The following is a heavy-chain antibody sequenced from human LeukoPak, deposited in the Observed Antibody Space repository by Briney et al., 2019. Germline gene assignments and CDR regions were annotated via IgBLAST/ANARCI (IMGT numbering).Heavy chain of an antibody. J-gene: IGHJ4*02. CDR3: ARRMVRGVIFGAIDY. D-gene: IGHD3-10*01. Sequence: SETLSLTCTVSGGSISSYYWSWIRQPAGKGLEWIGRIYTSGSTNYNPSLKSRVTMSVDTSKNQFSLKLSSVTAADTAVYYCARRMVRGVIFGAIDYWGQGTLVTVSS. CDR1: GGSISSYY. CDR2: IYTSGST. V-gene: IGHV4-4*07.